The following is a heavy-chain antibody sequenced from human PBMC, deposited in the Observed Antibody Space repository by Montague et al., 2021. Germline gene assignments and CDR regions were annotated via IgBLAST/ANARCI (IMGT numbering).Heavy chain of an antibody. J-gene: IGHJ4*02. Sequence: SLRLSCAASGFTFSSSVMIWVRQAPGKGLEWLAYIYSSGSPILYADSVKGRFTISRDNAKNSLYLQMNSLRAEDTALYYCARGRDFDNGNWRYYFDFWGQGTLVTVSS. D-gene: IGHD2-8*01. CDR3: ARGRDFDNGNWRYYFDF. CDR2: IYSSGSPI. CDR1: GFTFSSSV. V-gene: IGHV3-48*03.